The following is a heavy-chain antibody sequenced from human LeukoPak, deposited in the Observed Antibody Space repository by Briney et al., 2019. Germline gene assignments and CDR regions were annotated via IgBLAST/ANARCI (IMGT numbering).Heavy chain of an antibody. CDR1: GGTFSSYA. D-gene: IGHD3-16*02. CDR3: ARVWGSYRYTPHPGDY. Sequence: GASVKVSCKASGGTFSSYAISWVRQAPGQGLEWMGRIIPILGIANYAQKFQGRVTITADTSTSTAYMELRSLRSDDTAVYYCARVWGSYRYTPHPGDYWGQGTLVTVSS. CDR2: IIPILGIA. J-gene: IGHJ4*02. V-gene: IGHV1-69*04.